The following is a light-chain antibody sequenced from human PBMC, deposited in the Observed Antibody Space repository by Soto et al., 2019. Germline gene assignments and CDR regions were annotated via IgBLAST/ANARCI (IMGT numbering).Light chain of an antibody. CDR3: QQRSSWPLT. V-gene: IGKV3-11*01. Sequence: EIVLTQSPATLSLYPVERATLSCRASQGVSSYLAWYQQKPGQVPRLLIYDASNRATGIPARFSGSGSGTDFTLTISSLEPEDFAVYYCQQRSSWPLTFGGGTKVDIK. CDR1: QGVSSY. J-gene: IGKJ4*01. CDR2: DAS.